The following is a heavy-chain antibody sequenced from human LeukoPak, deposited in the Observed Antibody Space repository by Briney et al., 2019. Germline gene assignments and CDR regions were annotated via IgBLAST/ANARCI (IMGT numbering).Heavy chain of an antibody. D-gene: IGHD3-22*01. Sequence: APVKVSCKASGYSFTNYDINWVRQATGQGLEWTGWMNPKSGDTGYSQKFQGRVFITRDTSINTAYMELSSLGSDDTAVYYCARVQYHYDSSGYYGFGYWGQGTLVTVSS. J-gene: IGHJ4*02. CDR2: MNPKSGDT. CDR1: GYSFTNYD. CDR3: ARVQYHYDSSGYYGFGY. V-gene: IGHV1-8*03.